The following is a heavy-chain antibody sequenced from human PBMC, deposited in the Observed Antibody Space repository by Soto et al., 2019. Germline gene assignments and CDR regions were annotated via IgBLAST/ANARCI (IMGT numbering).Heavy chain of an antibody. D-gene: IGHD6-13*01. Sequence: ESGGGVVQPGRSLRLSCAASGFTFSSYGMHWVRQAPGKGLEWVAVISYDGSNKYYADSVKGRFTISRDNSKNTLYLQMNSLRAEDTAVYYCAKDFEEQQLATVDYWGQGTLVTVSS. V-gene: IGHV3-30*18. CDR2: ISYDGSNK. CDR1: GFTFSSYG. CDR3: AKDFEEQQLATVDY. J-gene: IGHJ4*02.